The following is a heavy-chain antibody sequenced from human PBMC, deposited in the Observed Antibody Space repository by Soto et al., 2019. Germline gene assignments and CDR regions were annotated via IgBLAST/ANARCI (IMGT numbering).Heavy chain of an antibody. J-gene: IGHJ3*02. V-gene: IGHV1-46*01. D-gene: IGHD4-17*01. CDR3: ANDDYGDRVQPFDI. CDR1: GYTFTSYY. Sequence: QVQLVQSGAEVKKPGASVKVSCKASGYTFTSYYMHWVRQAPGQGLEWMGIINPSGGKTSYAHKFQRRVTMTRDRSTSAVYMELSSLRSEDTAVYYCANDDYGDRVQPFDIWGQGTMVNVSS. CDR2: INPSGGKT.